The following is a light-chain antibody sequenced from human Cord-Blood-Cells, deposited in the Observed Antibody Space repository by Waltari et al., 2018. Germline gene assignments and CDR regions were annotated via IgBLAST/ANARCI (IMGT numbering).Light chain of an antibody. CDR1: SLRSYY. CDR2: GKN. J-gene: IGLJ2*01. Sequence: SSELTQDPAVSVALGQTVRITCQGDSLRSYYSSWYQQKPGQASVCVICGKNNRPAGIPDRFSGSSSGNTASLTITGAQAEDEADYYCNSRDSSGNHVVFGGGTKLTVL. CDR3: NSRDSSGNHVV. V-gene: IGLV3-19*01.